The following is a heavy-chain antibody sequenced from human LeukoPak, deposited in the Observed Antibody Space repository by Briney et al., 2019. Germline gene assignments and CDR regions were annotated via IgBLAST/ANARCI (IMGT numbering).Heavy chain of an antibody. V-gene: IGHV1-46*01. Sequence: ASVKVSCKASGYTFTSYGISWLRQAPGQGLEWMGIINPRGCSTGYAQKSQGRVTMTSDMSNIPDYIEFSMLESEYTAIYYCARDNSVGDNAWWFDPWGQGTLVTVSS. CDR2: INPRGCST. CDR3: ARDNSVGDNAWWFDP. CDR1: GYTFTSYG. D-gene: IGHD1-26*01. J-gene: IGHJ5*02.